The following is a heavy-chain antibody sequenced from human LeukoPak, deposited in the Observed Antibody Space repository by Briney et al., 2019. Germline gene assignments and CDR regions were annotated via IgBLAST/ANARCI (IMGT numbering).Heavy chain of an antibody. Sequence: GGSLRLSCAASGFTFSSYAMSWVRQAPGKGLEWVSAISGSGGSTYYADSVKGRFTISRDNSKNTLYLQMNSLRAEDTAVYCCAKESGSYYGSGSYYIDWGQGTLVTVSS. J-gene: IGHJ4*02. D-gene: IGHD3-10*01. CDR2: ISGSGGST. V-gene: IGHV3-23*01. CDR1: GFTFSSYA. CDR3: AKESGSYYGSGSYYID.